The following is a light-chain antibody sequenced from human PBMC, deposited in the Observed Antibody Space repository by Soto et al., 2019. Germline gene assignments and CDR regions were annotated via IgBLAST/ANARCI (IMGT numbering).Light chain of an antibody. Sequence: EIVLTQSPGTLSLSPGERATLSCRASQSVSVHLAWYQQKPGQAPRLLIYDASNRATGVPARFSGSGSGTDFTLTISSLEPEDFAVYHCVQRTTWPWTFGHGTKVEIQ. CDR2: DAS. CDR3: VQRTTWPWT. J-gene: IGKJ1*01. V-gene: IGKV3-11*01. CDR1: QSVSVH.